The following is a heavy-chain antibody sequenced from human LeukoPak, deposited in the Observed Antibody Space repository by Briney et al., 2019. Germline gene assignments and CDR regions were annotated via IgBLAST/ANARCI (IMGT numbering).Heavy chain of an antibody. Sequence: PSETLSLTCAVYGGSFSGYYWSWIRQPPGKGLEWNGEINHSGSTNYNPSLKSRVTISVDTSKNQFSLKLSSVTAADTAVYYCAREDLVATTAIDYWGQGTLVTVSS. D-gene: IGHD5-24*01. J-gene: IGHJ4*02. CDR1: GGSFSGYY. CDR2: INHSGST. V-gene: IGHV4-34*01. CDR3: AREDLVATTAIDY.